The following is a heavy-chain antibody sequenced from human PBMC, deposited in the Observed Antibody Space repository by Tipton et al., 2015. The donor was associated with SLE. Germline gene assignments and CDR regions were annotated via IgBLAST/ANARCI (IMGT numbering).Heavy chain of an antibody. Sequence: QSGAEVKKPGASVKVSCKASGYTFTSYGISWVRQAPGQGLEWMGWISAYNGNTNYAQKLQGRVTMTTDTSTSTAYMELSSLRSEDTAFYYCAREPGLVVVTAIDYWGQGTLVTVSS. D-gene: IGHD2-21*02. J-gene: IGHJ4*02. CDR2: ISAYNGNT. CDR3: AREPGLVVVTAIDY. V-gene: IGHV1-18*04. CDR1: GYTFTSYG.